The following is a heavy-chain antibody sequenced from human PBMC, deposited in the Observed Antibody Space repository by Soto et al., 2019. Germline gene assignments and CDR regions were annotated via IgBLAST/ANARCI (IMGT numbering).Heavy chain of an antibody. CDR1: GFTFSSFA. D-gene: IGHD1-26*01. Sequence: GQLLESGGGMVQPGGSLRLSCAASGFTFSSFAMNWVRLPPGRGLEWVAAVTSSASSTHYADSVKGRFTISRDNSKNTLYLQMNSLRADDTAVYYRAKGGAVLPDPFDVWGQGTMVTVSS. J-gene: IGHJ3*01. CDR3: AKGGAVLPDPFDV. CDR2: VTSSASST. V-gene: IGHV3-23*01.